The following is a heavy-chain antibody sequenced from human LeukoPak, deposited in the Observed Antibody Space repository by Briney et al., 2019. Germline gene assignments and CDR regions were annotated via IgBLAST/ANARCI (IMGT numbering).Heavy chain of an antibody. D-gene: IGHD5-12*01. CDR3: ARGQEVVAENYFDY. J-gene: IGHJ4*02. CDR2: IYPSGTT. Sequence: KTSQTLSLTCTVSGGSISSGSYYWSWIRQPAGKGLEWIGRIYPSGTTNYNPPLKSRVTISVDTSKNQFSLKLRSVTAADTAVYYCARGQEVVAENYFDYWGQGTLVTVSS. CDR1: GGSISSGSYY. V-gene: IGHV4-61*02.